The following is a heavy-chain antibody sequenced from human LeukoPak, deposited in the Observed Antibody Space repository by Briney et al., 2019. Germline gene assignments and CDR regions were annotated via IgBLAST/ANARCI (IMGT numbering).Heavy chain of an antibody. CDR1: GGSISSGGYS. J-gene: IGHJ4*02. CDR2: IYHSGST. Sequence: SETLSLTCAVSGGSISSGGYSWSWIRQPPGKGLEWIGYIYHSGSTYYNPSLKGRVTISVDRSKNQFSLKLSSVTAADTAVYYCASYSGYDTFDYWGQGTLVTVSS. V-gene: IGHV4-30-2*01. D-gene: IGHD5-12*01. CDR3: ASYSGYDTFDY.